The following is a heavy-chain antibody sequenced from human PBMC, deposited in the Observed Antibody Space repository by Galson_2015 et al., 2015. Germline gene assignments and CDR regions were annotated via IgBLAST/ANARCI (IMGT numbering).Heavy chain of an antibody. V-gene: IGHV3-23*01. Sequence: SLRLSCAASGFTFSIFAMNWVRQAPGKGLEWVSAISNSGGSTYQADSVKGRFTISRDNSKNTLFLQINSLRAEDTAVYYCAKGGGWLYYFDYWGQCTVVTVSS. CDR3: AKGGGWLYYFDY. CDR1: GFTFSIFA. CDR2: ISNSGGST. J-gene: IGHJ4*02. D-gene: IGHD5-12*01.